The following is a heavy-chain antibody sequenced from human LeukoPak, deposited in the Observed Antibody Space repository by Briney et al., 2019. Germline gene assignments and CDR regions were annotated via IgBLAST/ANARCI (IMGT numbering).Heavy chain of an antibody. D-gene: IGHD4-23*01. CDR2: ISYDGSNK. CDR1: GFTFSSYA. V-gene: IGHV3-30-3*01. CDR3: ASLNGNLFDY. Sequence: PGGSLRLSCAASGFTFSSYAMHWVRQAPGKGLEWVAVISYDGSNKYYADSVKGRFTISRDNSKNTLYLQMNSLRAEDTAVYYCASLNGNLFDYWGQGILVTVSS. J-gene: IGHJ4*02.